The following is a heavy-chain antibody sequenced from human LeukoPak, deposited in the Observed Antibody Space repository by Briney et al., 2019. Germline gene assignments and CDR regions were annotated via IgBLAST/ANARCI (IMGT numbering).Heavy chain of an antibody. D-gene: IGHD6-13*01. J-gene: IGHJ4*02. CDR2: IRYDGSNK. CDR3: AKDPPYSSSWYDY. CDR1: GFTFSSYG. V-gene: IGHV3-30*02. Sequence: GGSLRLSCAASGFTFSSYGIHWVRQAPGKGLEWVAFIRYDGSNKYYADSVKGRFTISRDNSKNTLYLQMNSLRAEDTAVYYCAKDPPYSSSWYDYWGQGTLVTVSS.